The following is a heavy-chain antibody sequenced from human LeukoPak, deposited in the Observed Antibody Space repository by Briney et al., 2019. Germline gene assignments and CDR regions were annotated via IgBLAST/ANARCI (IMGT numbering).Heavy chain of an antibody. CDR3: ARDTPQHLKRFDF. D-gene: IGHD6-13*01. Sequence: ASVKVSCKASGYTLNKFGMSWVRQAPGQGLEWLGSINTYSGNTKFGEKFEGRVTMTTDTSTSTVYMELMSLRSDDTAVYFCARDTPQHLKRFDFWGQGTLVTVSS. J-gene: IGHJ4*02. CDR1: GYTLNKFG. V-gene: IGHV1-18*01. CDR2: INTYSGNT.